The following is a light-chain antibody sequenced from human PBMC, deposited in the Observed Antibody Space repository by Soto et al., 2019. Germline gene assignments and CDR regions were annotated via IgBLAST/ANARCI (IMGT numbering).Light chain of an antibody. CDR1: QGVSTW. CDR2: TTS. Sequence: DIQMNQSPSSVSASVGDRVTITCRASQGVSTWLAWYQQKPGKAPNLLIYTTSSLQSVVPSRFSGSGSGTDFTLTISSLQPEDFATSHCQQTTSSPLPFVGGTQVEI. J-gene: IGKJ4*01. CDR3: QQTTSSPLP. V-gene: IGKV1D-12*01.